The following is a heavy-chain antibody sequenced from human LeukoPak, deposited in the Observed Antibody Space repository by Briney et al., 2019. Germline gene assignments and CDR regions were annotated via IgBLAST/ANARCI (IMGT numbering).Heavy chain of an antibody. CDR3: ARGRDWNYQGYFDY. Sequence: SETLSITCSVSGDSVGSSKYFWGWIRQPPGKGLEWIGSIYYRPTTFYNASLRSRVTIYLDTSKNQFSLILNSVTAADTATYYCARGRDWNYQGYFDYWGPGSQVTVSS. CDR2: IYYRPTT. J-gene: IGHJ4*02. V-gene: IGHV4-39*07. CDR1: GDSVGSSKYF. D-gene: IGHD1-7*01.